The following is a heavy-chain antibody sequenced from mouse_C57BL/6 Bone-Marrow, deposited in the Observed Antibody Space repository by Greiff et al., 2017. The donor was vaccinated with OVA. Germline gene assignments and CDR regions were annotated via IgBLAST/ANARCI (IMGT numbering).Heavy chain of an antibody. CDR3: ARNRDDYEGYAMDY. Sequence: VQLQESGPGLVQPSQSLSITCTVSGFSLTSYGVHWVRQSPGKGLEWLGVIWSGGSTDYNAAFISRLSISKDNSKSQVFFKMNSLQADDTAIYYCARNRDDYEGYAMDYWGQGTSVTVSS. V-gene: IGHV2-2*01. CDR2: IWSGGST. CDR1: GFSLTSYG. D-gene: IGHD2-4*01. J-gene: IGHJ4*01.